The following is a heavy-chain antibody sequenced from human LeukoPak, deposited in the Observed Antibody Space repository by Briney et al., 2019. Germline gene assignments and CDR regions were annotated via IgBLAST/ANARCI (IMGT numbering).Heavy chain of an antibody. CDR3: TTSTLIWFGELSDDQ. CDR1: GFTFSSYR. J-gene: IGHJ4*02. Sequence: PGGSLRLSCTPSGFTFSSYRMNWVRQAPGKGLEWVSSISSSSSYIYYADSVKGRFTISRDNAKNSLYLQMNSLRAEDTAVYYCTTSTLIWFGELSDDQWGLGTLVTVSS. V-gene: IGHV3-21*01. D-gene: IGHD3-10*01. CDR2: ISSSSSYI.